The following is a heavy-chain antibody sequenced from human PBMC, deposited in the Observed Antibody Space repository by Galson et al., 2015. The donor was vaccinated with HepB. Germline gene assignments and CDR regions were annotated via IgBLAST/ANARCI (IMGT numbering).Heavy chain of an antibody. D-gene: IGHD3-16*02. CDR3: ARDWNYDYVWGSYRPPLDY. J-gene: IGHJ4*02. CDR1: GYTFTSYG. CDR2: ISAYNGNT. Sequence: SVKVSCKASGYTFTSYGISWVRQAPGQGLEWMGWISAYNGNTNYAQKLQGRVTMTTDTSTSTAYMELRSLRSDDTAVYYCARDWNYDYVWGSYRPPLDYWGQGTLVTVSS. V-gene: IGHV1-18*04.